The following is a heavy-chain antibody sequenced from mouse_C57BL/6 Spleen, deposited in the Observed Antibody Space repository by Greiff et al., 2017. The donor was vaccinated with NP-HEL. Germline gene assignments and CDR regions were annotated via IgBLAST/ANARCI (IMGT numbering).Heavy chain of an antibody. D-gene: IGHD1-1*01. CDR1: GFTFSDYG. J-gene: IGHJ4*01. V-gene: IGHV5-17*01. CDR3: ARYYYGSSDYAMDY. CDR2: ISSGSSTI. Sequence: VQLKESGGGLVKPGGSLKLSCAASGFTFSDYGMHWVRQAPEKGLEWVAYISSGSSTIYYADTVKGRFTISRDNAKNTLFLQMTSLRSEDTAMYYCARYYYGSSDYAMDYWGQGTSVTVSS.